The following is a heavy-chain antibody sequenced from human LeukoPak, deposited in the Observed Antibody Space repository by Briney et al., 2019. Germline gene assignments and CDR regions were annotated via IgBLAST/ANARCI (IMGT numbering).Heavy chain of an antibody. CDR3: ARGPLHTDIVVVPAAMRFDY. D-gene: IGHD2-2*01. J-gene: IGHJ4*02. V-gene: IGHV4-34*01. CDR1: GGSFSGYY. CDR2: INHSGST. Sequence: SETLSPTCAVYGGSFSGYYWSWIRQPPGKGLEWIGEINHSGSTNYNPSLKSRVTISVDTSKNQFSLKLSSVTAADTAVYYCARGPLHTDIVVVPAAMRFDYWGQGTLVTVSS.